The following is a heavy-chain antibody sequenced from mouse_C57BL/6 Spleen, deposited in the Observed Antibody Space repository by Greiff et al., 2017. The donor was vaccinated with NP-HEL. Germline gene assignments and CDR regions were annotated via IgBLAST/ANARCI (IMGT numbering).Heavy chain of an antibody. D-gene: IGHD1-1*01. Sequence: QVQLQQSGAELARPGASVKLSCKASGYTFTSYGISWVKQRTGQGLEWIGEIYPRSGNTYYNEKFKGKATLTADKSSSTAYMELRSLTSEDSAVYFCAATVEKGFADWGQGTLVTVSA. V-gene: IGHV1-81*01. CDR2: IYPRSGNT. CDR3: AATVEKGFAD. CDR1: GYTFTSYG. J-gene: IGHJ3*01.